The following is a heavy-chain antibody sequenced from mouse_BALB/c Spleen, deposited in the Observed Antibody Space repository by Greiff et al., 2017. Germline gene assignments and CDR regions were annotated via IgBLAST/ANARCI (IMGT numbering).Heavy chain of an antibody. CDR3: ARLDGSSSAWFAY. V-gene: IGHV5-9-3*01. CDR1: GFTFSSYA. Sequence: EVKLMESGGGLVKPGGSLKLSCAASGFTFSSYAMSWVRQTPEKRLEWVATISSGGSYTYYPDSVKGRFTISRDNAKNTLYLQMSSLRSEDTAMYYCARLDGSSSAWFAYWGQGTLVTVSA. J-gene: IGHJ3*01. D-gene: IGHD1-1*01. CDR2: ISSGGSYT.